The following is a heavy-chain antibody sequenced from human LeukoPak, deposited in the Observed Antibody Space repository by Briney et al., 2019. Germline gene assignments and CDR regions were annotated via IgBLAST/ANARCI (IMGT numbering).Heavy chain of an antibody. V-gene: IGHV1-18*01. CDR3: ARVPSGGPFDY. D-gene: IGHD2-15*01. CDR2: ISAYNGNT. Sequence: GASVKVSCKASGYSFTSYGIPWVRQAPGQGLEWMGWISAYNGNTNYAQRLQGRVTMTTDTSTSTAYMELRSLTSDDTAVYYCARVPSGGPFDYWGQGTLVTVSS. J-gene: IGHJ4*02. CDR1: GYSFTSYG.